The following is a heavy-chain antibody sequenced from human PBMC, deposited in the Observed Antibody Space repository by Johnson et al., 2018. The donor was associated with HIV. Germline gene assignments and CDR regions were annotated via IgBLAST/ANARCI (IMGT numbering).Heavy chain of an antibody. V-gene: IGHV3-11*04. CDR2: ISTSGSTI. Sequence: QVQLVESGGGLVRPGGSLRLSCAASGFIFSDYYMSWIRQAPGRGLDWVSYISTSGSTINYADSVKGRFTISRDNAKKSLYLQMNSLRAEDTAVYYCVRGRYAFDIWGQGTMVTVSS. CDR1: GFIFSDYY. J-gene: IGHJ3*02. CDR3: VRGRYAFDI.